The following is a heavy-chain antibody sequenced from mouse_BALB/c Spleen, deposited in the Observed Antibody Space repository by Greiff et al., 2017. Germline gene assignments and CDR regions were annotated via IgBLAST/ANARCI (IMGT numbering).Heavy chain of an antibody. Sequence: DVKLQESGPGLVKPSQSLSLTCTVTGYSITSDYAWNWIRPFPGNILEWIGYISYSGSTSYNPSLKSRISITRDTSKNQFFLQLNSVTTEDTATYYCANYGSSYGFAYWGQGTLVTVSA. J-gene: IGHJ3*01. CDR3: ANYGSSYGFAY. D-gene: IGHD1-1*01. V-gene: IGHV3-2*02. CDR1: GYSITSDYA. CDR2: ISYSGST.